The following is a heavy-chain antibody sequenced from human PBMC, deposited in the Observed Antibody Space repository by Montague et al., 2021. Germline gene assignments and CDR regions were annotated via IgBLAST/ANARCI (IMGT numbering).Heavy chain of an antibody. CDR1: GFSLSTDGMC. CDR2: IYWDDDK. Sequence: PALVKPTQTLTLTCTFSGFSLSTDGMCVGWIRQPPGKALEWLALIYWDDDKHYSPSLKSRLTITKDTSKNQVVLKMTNMDPVDTATYYCALGIVVVSAAYYFDYWGQGTLVTVSS. D-gene: IGHD2-2*01. CDR3: ALGIVVVSAAYYFDY. V-gene: IGHV2-5*02. J-gene: IGHJ4*02.